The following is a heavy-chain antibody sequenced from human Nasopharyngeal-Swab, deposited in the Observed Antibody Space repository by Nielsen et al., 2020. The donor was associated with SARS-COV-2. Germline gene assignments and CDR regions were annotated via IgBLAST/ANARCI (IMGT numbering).Heavy chain of an antibody. CDR2: ISEDGSIT. J-gene: IGHJ6*02. CDR3: TKDSGWLATF. Sequence: GGSLRLSCAASGFTFSSHWMHWVRQAPGKGLVWVSRISEDGSITTYADSVKGRFTISRDNAKNTLYLQMNSLRAEDTALYYCTKDSGWLATFWGQGAAVTVSS. D-gene: IGHD6-19*01. CDR1: GFTFSSHW. V-gene: IGHV3-74*01.